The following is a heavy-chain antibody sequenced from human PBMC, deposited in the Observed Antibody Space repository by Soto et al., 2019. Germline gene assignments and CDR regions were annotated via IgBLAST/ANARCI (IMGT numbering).Heavy chain of an antibody. CDR1: GGSISGGPYY. D-gene: IGHD2-2*01. V-gene: IGHV4-31*03. CDR3: ARVSGIVVVPTAKDPHYYYMDV. Sequence: QVQLQESGPGLVKPSQTLSLTCTVSGGSISGGPYYWTWIRQHPGSGLEWIGYIYYTGSTYYNPSLKSRVIMSVDTSNNQLSLKLSTVIAADTAVYFCARVSGIVVVPTAKDPHYYYMDVCGKGSTVTVSS. J-gene: IGHJ6*03. CDR2: IYYTGST.